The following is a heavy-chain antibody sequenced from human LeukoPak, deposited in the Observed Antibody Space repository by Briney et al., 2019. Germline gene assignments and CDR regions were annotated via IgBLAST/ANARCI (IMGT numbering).Heavy chain of an antibody. CDR1: GGSISSSSYY. CDR2: IYYSGST. J-gene: IGHJ4*02. V-gene: IGHV4-39*07. Sequence: SETLSLTCTVSGGSISSSSYYWGWIRQPPGKGLEWIGSIYYSGSTYYNPSLKSRVTISVDTSKNQFSLKLSSVTAADTAVYYCARGNRIQLWSFDYWGQGTLVTVSS. D-gene: IGHD5-18*01. CDR3: ARGNRIQLWSFDY.